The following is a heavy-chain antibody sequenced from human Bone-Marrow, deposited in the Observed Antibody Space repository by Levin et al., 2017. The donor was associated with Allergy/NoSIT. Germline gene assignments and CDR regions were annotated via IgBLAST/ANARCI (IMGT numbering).Heavy chain of an antibody. J-gene: IGHJ6*02. V-gene: IGHV3-7*01. CDR2: IDQDGSTK. D-gene: IGHD6-25*01. CDR1: GFSFNNFF. CDR3: AREQYTGGSYFGMDV. Sequence: PGGSLRLSCATSGFSFNNFFMAWVRQSPGKGLEWVANIDQDGSTKQYVDSVKGRFSISRDNAKRSLYLQMNSLRDEDTALYYCAREQYTGGSYFGMDVWGQGTTVTVSS.